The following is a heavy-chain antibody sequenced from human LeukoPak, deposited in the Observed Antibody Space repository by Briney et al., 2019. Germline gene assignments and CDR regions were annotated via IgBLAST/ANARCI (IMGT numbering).Heavy chain of an antibody. J-gene: IGHJ4*02. CDR1: GFTFDNSW. V-gene: IGHV3-7*01. D-gene: IGHD5-18*01. CDR2: INPDDSAK. CDR3: ARDRAYSSFDY. Sequence: GGSLRLFCAASGFTFDNSWMNWVRQAPGKGLECVASINPDDSAKYYVDSVRGRFTISRDNAKNSLYLQMSSLRAEDTAVYYCARDRAYSSFDYWGQGTLVTVSS.